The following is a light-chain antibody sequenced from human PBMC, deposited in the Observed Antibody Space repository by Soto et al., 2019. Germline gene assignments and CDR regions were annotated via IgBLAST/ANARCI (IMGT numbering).Light chain of an antibody. CDR1: QSISNH. CDR2: AAS. CDR3: QQSYSSPPT. V-gene: IGKV1-39*01. Sequence: DIQMTQSPSSLSASVEDRVIITCRASQSISNHLNWYQQKPGKAPKLLIFAASSLQSGVPSRFSGSRSGPDFTFTISSLQPEDFATYYCQQSYSSPPTFGQGTK. J-gene: IGKJ1*01.